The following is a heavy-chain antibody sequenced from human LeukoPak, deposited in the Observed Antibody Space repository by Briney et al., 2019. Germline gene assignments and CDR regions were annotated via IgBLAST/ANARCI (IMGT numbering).Heavy chain of an antibody. V-gene: IGHV3-30*12. J-gene: IGHJ4*02. CDR1: GLSFSSYG. CDR3: ASSGIVVLGATYGSAFDY. D-gene: IGHD2-15*01. Sequence: PGGSLRLSCAASGLSFSSYGMHWVRQAPGKGLEWVAFIQYDGSNKFYADSVKGRFTISRDNSKNTLYLQMNSLRAEDTAVYYCASSGIVVLGATYGSAFDYWGQGTLVTVSS. CDR2: IQYDGSNK.